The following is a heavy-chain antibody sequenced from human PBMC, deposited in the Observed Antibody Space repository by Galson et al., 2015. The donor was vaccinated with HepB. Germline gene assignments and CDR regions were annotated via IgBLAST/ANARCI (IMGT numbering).Heavy chain of an antibody. D-gene: IGHD2-8*02. CDR2: ISTYNGNS. CDR1: GYTFTTYG. Sequence: SVKVSCKASGYTFTTYGFMWVRQAPGQGLEWLGWISTYNGNSNNGQTVQGRITMTIDASTTTAYMELRSLRSDDTAVYFCATTGDGYGTRGIWGQGTLVTVSS. CDR3: ATTGDGYGTRGI. V-gene: IGHV1-18*01. J-gene: IGHJ4*02.